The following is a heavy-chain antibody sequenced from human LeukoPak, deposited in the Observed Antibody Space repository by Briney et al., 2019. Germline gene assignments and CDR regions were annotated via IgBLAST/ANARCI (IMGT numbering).Heavy chain of an antibody. CDR1: GFMFSGYW. Sequence: GGSLRLSCAASGFMFSGYWMSWVRQAPGKGLEWVSAISGSGGSTYYADSVKGRFTISRDNSKNTLYLQMNSLRAEDTAVYYCAKDRGARGYSYGSYFDYWGQGTLVTVSS. D-gene: IGHD5-18*01. V-gene: IGHV3-23*01. J-gene: IGHJ4*02. CDR2: ISGSGGST. CDR3: AKDRGARGYSYGSYFDY.